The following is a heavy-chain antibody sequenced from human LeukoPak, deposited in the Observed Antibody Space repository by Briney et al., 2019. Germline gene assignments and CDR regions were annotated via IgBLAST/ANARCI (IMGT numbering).Heavy chain of an antibody. CDR2: ISYDGSNK. CDR1: RFTFNSYA. J-gene: IGHJ4*02. Sequence: GGSLRLSCAVSRFTFNSYALHWVRQARVKGLEWVAVISYDGSNKYYTDSVKGRFTISRDNSKNTLYLQMNSLRAEDTAVYYCASSIVGANPLPDYWGQGTLVTVSS. CDR3: ASSIVGANPLPDY. V-gene: IGHV3-30-3*01. D-gene: IGHD1-26*01.